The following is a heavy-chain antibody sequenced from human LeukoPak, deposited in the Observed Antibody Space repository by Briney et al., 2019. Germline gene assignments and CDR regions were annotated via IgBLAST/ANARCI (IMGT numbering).Heavy chain of an antibody. CDR3: AKMGYGPTLNFDY. D-gene: IGHD5-18*01. J-gene: IGHJ4*02. Sequence: GGSLRLSCAASGFTFSSYAMSWVRQAPGKGLEWVSAISGSGGSTYYADSVKDRFTISRDNSKNTLYLQMNSLRAEDTAVYYCAKMGYGPTLNFDYWGQGTLVTVSS. CDR1: GFTFSSYA. CDR2: ISGSGGST. V-gene: IGHV3-23*01.